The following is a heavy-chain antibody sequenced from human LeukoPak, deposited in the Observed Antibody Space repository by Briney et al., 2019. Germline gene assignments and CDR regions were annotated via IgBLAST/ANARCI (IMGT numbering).Heavy chain of an antibody. Sequence: SETLSLTCAVYGGSFSSYYWGWIRQPPGKGLEWIGSIYYSGSTYYNPSLKSRVTISVDTSKNQFSLKLSSVTAADTAVYYCARELAAHPNPIDYWGQGTLVTVSS. J-gene: IGHJ4*02. CDR1: GGSFSSYY. D-gene: IGHD6-6*01. CDR3: ARELAAHPNPIDY. CDR2: IYYSGST. V-gene: IGHV4-39*07.